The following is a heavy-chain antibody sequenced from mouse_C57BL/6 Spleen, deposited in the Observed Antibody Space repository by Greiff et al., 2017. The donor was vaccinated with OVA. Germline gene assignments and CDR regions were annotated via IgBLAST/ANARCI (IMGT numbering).Heavy chain of an antibody. V-gene: IGHV1-66*01. CDR2: IYPGSGNT. J-gene: IGHJ4*01. CDR1: GYSFTSYY. CDR3: ARPYGNFYAMDY. Sequence: QVQLQQSGPELVKPGASVKISCKASGYSFTSYYIHWVKQRPGQGLEWIGWIYPGSGNTKYNEKFKGKATLTADTSSSTAYMQLSSLTSEDSAVYYCARPYGNFYAMDYWGQGTSVTVSS. D-gene: IGHD2-1*01.